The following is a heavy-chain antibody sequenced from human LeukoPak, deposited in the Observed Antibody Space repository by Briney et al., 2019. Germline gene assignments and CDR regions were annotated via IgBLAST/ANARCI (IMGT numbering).Heavy chain of an antibody. Sequence: SETLTLTCAVYGGTFSGYYLSWIRQPPGKGLEWIGEINHSGSTNYNPSLKSRVTIPVDTSKNQFSLKLSSVTAADTAVYFCSVGIYFEYEGQGTRIIVSS. D-gene: IGHD3-10*01. CDR2: INHSGST. CDR1: GGTFSGYY. J-gene: IGHJ4*02. CDR3: SVGIYFEY. V-gene: IGHV4-34*08.